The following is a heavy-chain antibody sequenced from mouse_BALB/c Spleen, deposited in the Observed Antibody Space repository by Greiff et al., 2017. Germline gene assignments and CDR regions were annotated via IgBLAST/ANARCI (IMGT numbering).Heavy chain of an antibody. CDR1: GYTFSSYW. V-gene: IGHV1-9*01. CDR3: ARGGENGGFAY. Sequence: VQLQQSGADLVKPGASVKLSCKATGYTFSSYWIEWVKQRPGHGLEWIGEILPGSGSTNYNEKFKGKATFTADTSSNTAYMQLSSLTSEDSAVYYCARGGENGGFAYWGQGTLVTVSA. CDR2: ILPGSGST. J-gene: IGHJ3*01.